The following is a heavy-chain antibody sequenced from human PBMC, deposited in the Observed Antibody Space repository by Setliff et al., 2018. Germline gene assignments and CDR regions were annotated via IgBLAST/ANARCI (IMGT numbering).Heavy chain of an antibody. J-gene: IGHJ3*02. D-gene: IGHD4-17*01. CDR3: ARDAGDGYGVDAYAGGGFDI. V-gene: IGHV4-34*01. CDR2: INHRGST. CDR1: GGTFSDYY. Sequence: PSETLSLTCAAYGGTFSDYYWTWIRQSPGKGLEWVGEINHRGSTNYNPSLKSRVTISVDTSKNQFSLKVTSVTAADTAVYFCARDAGDGYGVDAYAGGGFDIWGQGTMVTVS.